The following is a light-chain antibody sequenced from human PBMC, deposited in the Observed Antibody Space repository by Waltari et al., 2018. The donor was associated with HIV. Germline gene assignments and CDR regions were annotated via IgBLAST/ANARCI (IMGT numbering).Light chain of an antibody. CDR3: QQYGSSPRT. Sequence: MGLTQSPGTLSLSPGERATLSCRASQSVSSSYLAWYQQKPSQAPRLLIYGASRRATGIPDRFSGSGSGTDFTLTISSLEPEDFAVYYCQQYGSSPRTFGQGTKVEIK. CDR2: GAS. CDR1: QSVSSSY. J-gene: IGKJ1*01. V-gene: IGKV3-20*01.